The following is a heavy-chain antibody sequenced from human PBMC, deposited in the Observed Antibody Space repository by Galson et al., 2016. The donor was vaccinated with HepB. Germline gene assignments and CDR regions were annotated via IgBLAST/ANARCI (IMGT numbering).Heavy chain of an antibody. J-gene: IGHJ4*02. V-gene: IGHV3-53*01. Sequence: SLRLSCAASGFTVSGNYLTWVRQAPGRAPECVSIIYSGGGTYYADSVKGRFTISRDSSKNTMYLQMNSLRVEDTAVYYCARALWGQSCSSTCCVTGGLDYWGPGTLVTVSS. CDR1: GFTVSGNY. D-gene: IGHD2-2*01. CDR3: ARALWGQSCSSTCCVTGGLDY. CDR2: IYSGGGT.